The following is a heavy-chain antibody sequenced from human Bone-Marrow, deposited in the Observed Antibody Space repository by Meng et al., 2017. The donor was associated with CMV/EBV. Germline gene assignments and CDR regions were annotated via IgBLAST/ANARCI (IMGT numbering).Heavy chain of an antibody. J-gene: IGHJ6*02. CDR1: GFTFDDYA. CDR3: AKDSGSYYYYGMDV. V-gene: IGHV3-9*03. D-gene: IGHD1-26*01. CDR2: ISWNSGSI. Sequence: SLKISCAASGFTFDDYAMHWVRQAPGKGLGWVSGISWNSGSIGYADSVKGRFTISRDNAKNSLYLQMNSLRAEDMALYYCAKDSGSYYYYGMDVWGQGTTVTVSS.